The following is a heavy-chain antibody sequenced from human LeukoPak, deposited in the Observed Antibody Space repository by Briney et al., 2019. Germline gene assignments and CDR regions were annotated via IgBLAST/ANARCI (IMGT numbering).Heavy chain of an antibody. J-gene: IGHJ4*02. V-gene: IGHV3-11*04. D-gene: IGHD5-18*01. Sequence: PGGSLRLSCAASGLTFSDYYMIWIRQAPGKGLEYISYISNSGSTFYYADSVKGRFTISRDNAKNSLYLQMNSLRAEDTAVYYCARGDTAMVFGGQGTLVTVSS. CDR2: ISNSGSTF. CDR1: GLTFSDYY. CDR3: ARGDTAMVF.